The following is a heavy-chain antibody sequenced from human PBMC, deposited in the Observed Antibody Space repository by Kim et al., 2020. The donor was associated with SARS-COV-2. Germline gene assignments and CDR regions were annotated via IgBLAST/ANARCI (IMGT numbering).Heavy chain of an antibody. CDR3: ARERRLDGRGGDY. CDR2: ISSSSSYI. V-gene: IGHV3-21*01. J-gene: IGHJ4*02. CDR1: GFTFSSYS. D-gene: IGHD1-26*01. Sequence: GGSLRLSCAASGFTFSSYSMNWVRQAPGKGLEWVSSISSSSSYIYYADSVKGRFTISRDNAKNSLYLQMNSLRAEDTAVYYCARERRLDGRGGDYWGQGTLVTVSS.